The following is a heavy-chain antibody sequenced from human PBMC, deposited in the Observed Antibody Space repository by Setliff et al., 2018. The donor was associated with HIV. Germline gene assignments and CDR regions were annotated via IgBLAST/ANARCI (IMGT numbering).Heavy chain of an antibody. CDR1: GGSISSGSYY. Sequence: SETLSLTCTVSGGSISSGSYYWSWIRQPAGKGLEWIGRLHLSGDTNYNPSLKSRVTMSIDTSEIQFSLKLSSVTAADTAVYYCARYCGGDCYPSAYYMDVWGKGTTVTVSS. CDR3: ARYCGGDCYPSAYYMDV. J-gene: IGHJ6*03. CDR2: LHLSGDT. D-gene: IGHD2-21*01. V-gene: IGHV4-61*02.